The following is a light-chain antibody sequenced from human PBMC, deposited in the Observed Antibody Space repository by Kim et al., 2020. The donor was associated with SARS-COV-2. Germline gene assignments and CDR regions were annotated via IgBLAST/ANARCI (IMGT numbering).Light chain of an antibody. CDR2: GNN. Sequence: QSVLTQPPSVSGAPGQRVTISCTGSSSNIGAGYDVHWYQQLPGTAPKLLIYGNNNRPSGVPDRFSGSKSGTSDSLAITGLQAEDEADYYCQSYDSSLSGYVFGTGTKVTVL. CDR1: SSNIGAGYD. J-gene: IGLJ1*01. V-gene: IGLV1-40*01. CDR3: QSYDSSLSGYV.